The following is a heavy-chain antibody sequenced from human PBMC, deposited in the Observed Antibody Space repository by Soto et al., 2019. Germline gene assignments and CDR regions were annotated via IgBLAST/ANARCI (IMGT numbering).Heavy chain of an antibody. J-gene: IGHJ6*02. CDR3: VVGRIYYYYYGMDV. V-gene: IGHV1-69*13. Sequence: SVKVSCKASGGTFSSYAISWVRQAPGQGLEWMGGIIPIFGTANYAQKFQGRVTITADESTSTAYMELSSLRSEDTAVYYCVVGRIYYYYYGMDVWGQGTTVTVSS. CDR2: IIPIFGTA. CDR1: GGTFSSYA.